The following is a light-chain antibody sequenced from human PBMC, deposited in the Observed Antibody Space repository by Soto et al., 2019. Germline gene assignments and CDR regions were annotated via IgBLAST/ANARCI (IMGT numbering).Light chain of an antibody. J-gene: IGLJ7*01. CDR1: SSNIGTGFD. CDR3: QSYDSSLSGYV. Sequence: QSVLTQPPSVSGAPGQRVTISCTGSSSNIGTGFDVHWYRQLPGTAPKLLIYISTNRPSGVPDRFSGSKSGTSASLAITGLQAEDEAHYYCQSYDSSLSGYVFGSGTLLTVL. V-gene: IGLV1-40*01. CDR2: IST.